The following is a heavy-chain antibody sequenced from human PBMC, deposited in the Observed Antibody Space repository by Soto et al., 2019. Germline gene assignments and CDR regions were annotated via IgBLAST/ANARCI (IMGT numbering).Heavy chain of an antibody. CDR3: AREGDYYDSSGYFDY. V-gene: IGHV1-69*13. CDR2: IIPIFGTA. D-gene: IGHD3-22*01. Sequence: RASVKVSCKASGGTFSSYAISWVRQAPGQGLEWMGGIIPIFGTANYAQKFQGRVTITADESTSTAYMELSSLRSEDTAVYYCAREGDYYDSSGYFDYWGQGTLVTVSS. CDR1: GGTFSSYA. J-gene: IGHJ4*02.